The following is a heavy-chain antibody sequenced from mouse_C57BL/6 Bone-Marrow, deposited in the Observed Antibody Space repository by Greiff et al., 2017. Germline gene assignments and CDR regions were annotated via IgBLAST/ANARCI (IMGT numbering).Heavy chain of an antibody. V-gene: IGHV5-17*01. D-gene: IGHD2-3*01. Sequence: DVQLVESGGGLVKPGGSLKLSCAASGFTFSDYGMHWVRQAPEKGLEWVAYISSGSSSIYYADTVKGRFTISRDNAKNTLFQQMTSMRSEDTAMYYCAILYDGYFDYWGQGTTLTVSS. CDR2: ISSGSSSI. CDR1: GFTFSDYG. CDR3: AILYDGYFDY. J-gene: IGHJ2*01.